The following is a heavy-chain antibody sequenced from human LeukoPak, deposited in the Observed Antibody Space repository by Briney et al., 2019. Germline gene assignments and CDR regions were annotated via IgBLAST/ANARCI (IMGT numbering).Heavy chain of an antibody. D-gene: IGHD1-26*01. V-gene: IGHV3-48*04. J-gene: IGHJ3*02. CDR3: ARVDRGGAAKEAAFDI. Sequence: RESLRLSCSASGFTFSSYSINWVRQAPGKGLEWVSYISSSSTIYYADSVKGRFTISRDNAKNSLYLQMNGLRAEDAAVYYCARVDRGGAAKEAAFDIWGQGTMVSVSS. CDR1: GFTFSSYS. CDR2: ISSSSTI.